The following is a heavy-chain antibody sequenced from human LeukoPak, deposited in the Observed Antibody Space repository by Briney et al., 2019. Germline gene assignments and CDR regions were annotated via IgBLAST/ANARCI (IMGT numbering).Heavy chain of an antibody. CDR1: GVSISSSNW. CDR3: ARAVFTMVRGVITHYYFDY. D-gene: IGHD3-10*01. Sequence: SETLSLTCAVSGVSISSSNWWSWVRQPPGKGREGVGEIYHSGSTNYNPSLKSRVTISVDKSKNQFSLKLSSVTAADTAVYYCARAVFTMVRGVITHYYFDYWGQGTLVTVSS. V-gene: IGHV4-4*02. CDR2: IYHSGST. J-gene: IGHJ4*02.